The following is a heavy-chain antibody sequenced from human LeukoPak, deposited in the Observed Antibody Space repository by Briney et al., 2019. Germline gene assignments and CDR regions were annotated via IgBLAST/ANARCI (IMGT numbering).Heavy chain of an antibody. CDR1: GFIFSTYD. J-gene: IGHJ6*03. CDR2: ITTGSHYI. CDR3: ARGDYTDV. V-gene: IGHV3-21*01. Sequence: GGSLRLSCAASGFIFSTYDMNWVRQAPGKGLEWVSLITTGSHYIYYADSVKGRFTISRDNAKNTLYLQMNSLRVEDTAVYFCARGDYTDVWGKGTTVTVSS.